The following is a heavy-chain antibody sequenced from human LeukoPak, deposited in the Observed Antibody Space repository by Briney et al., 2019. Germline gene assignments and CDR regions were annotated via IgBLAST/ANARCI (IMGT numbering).Heavy chain of an antibody. CDR1: GGSFSGYY. Sequence: ETLSLTCAVYGGSFSGYYWSWIRQPPGKGLEWIGRIKSKTDGGTTDYAAPVKGRFTISRDDSKNTLYLQMNSLKTEDTAVYYCTTDLSPRRQTSHYWGQGTLVTVSS. V-gene: IGHV3-15*01. CDR2: IKSKTDGGTT. CDR3: TTDLSPRRQTSHY. J-gene: IGHJ4*02.